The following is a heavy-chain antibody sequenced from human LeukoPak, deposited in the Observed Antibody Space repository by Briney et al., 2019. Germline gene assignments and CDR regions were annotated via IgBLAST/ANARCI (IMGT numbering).Heavy chain of an antibody. CDR2: ISGSGGST. CDR1: GFTFSSYA. Sequence: GGSLRLSCAASGFTFSSYAISWVRQAPGKRLEWVSAISGSGGSTYYADSVKGRFTISRDNYKNTLYLQMNSLRAEDTAVYYCARTMIVVAPIDYWGQGTLVTVSS. CDR3: ARTMIVVAPIDY. J-gene: IGHJ4*02. V-gene: IGHV3-23*01. D-gene: IGHD3-22*01.